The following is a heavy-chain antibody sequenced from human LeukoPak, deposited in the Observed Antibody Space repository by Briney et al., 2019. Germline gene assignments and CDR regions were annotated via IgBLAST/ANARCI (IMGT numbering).Heavy chain of an antibody. CDR2: IYYSGST. Sequence: PSETLSLTCTVSGGSISSSSYYWGWIRQPPGKGLEWIGSIYYSGSTYYNPSLKSRVTISVDTSKNQFSLKLSSVTAADTAVYYCARDKCITIFGVATRNWFDPWGQGTLVTVSS. CDR1: GGSISSSSYY. J-gene: IGHJ5*02. V-gene: IGHV4-39*07. D-gene: IGHD3-3*01. CDR3: ARDKCITIFGVATRNWFDP.